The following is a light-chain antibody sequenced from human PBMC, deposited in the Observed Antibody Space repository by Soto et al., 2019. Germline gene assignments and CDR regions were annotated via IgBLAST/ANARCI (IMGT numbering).Light chain of an antibody. V-gene: IGKV4-1*01. CDR2: WAS. J-gene: IGKJ3*01. CDR3: QQYYSTPGFT. Sequence: DIVMTQSPDSLAVSLGERATINCKSSQSVLYSSNNKDYLAWYQQKPGQPPKLLIYWASTRESGVPDRFSGGGSGTDFTLTISSLQAVDVAVYYCQQYYSTPGFTFGPGTKVDIK. CDR1: QSVLYSSNNKDY.